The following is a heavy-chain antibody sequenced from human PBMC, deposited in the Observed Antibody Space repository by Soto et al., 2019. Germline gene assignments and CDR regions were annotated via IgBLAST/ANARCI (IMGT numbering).Heavy chain of an antibody. Sequence: QVQLVESGGGVVQPGRSLRLSCAASGFTFSSYGMHWVRQAPGKGLEWVAVISYDGSNKYYADSVKGRFTISRDNSKNTLYRQMNSLRAEDTAVYYFAKVQAKLLLYYCMDVWGQGTTVTGSS. V-gene: IGHV3-30*18. CDR3: AKVQAKLLLYYCMDV. D-gene: IGHD1-26*01. CDR2: ISYDGSNK. CDR1: GFTFSSYG. J-gene: IGHJ6*02.